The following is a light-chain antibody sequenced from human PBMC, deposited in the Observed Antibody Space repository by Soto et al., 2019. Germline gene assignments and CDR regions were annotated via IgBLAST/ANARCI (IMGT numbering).Light chain of an antibody. CDR3: SSFTPTTWV. V-gene: IGLV2-14*01. CDR1: SSDVGGYKY. Sequence: QSALTQPASVSGSPGQSITISCTGTSSDVGGYKYVSWYQQHPGKAPKLMIYEVINRPSGVSNRFSGSKSGNTASLTISGLQAEDEADYYCSSFTPTTWVFGGGTKLTVL. J-gene: IGLJ3*02. CDR2: EVI.